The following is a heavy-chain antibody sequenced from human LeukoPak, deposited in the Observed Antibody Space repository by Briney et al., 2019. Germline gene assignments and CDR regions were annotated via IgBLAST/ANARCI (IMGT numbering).Heavy chain of an antibody. V-gene: IGHV1-18*01. CDR3: ARYEVWVRGVIDSPKYYYYYYMDV. Sequence: ASVKVSFKASGYTFTSYGISWVRQAPGQGLEWMGWISAYNGNTNYAQKLQGRVTMTTDITTSTAYMELRSLRSDATAMYYCARYEVWVRGVIDSPKYYYYYYMDVWGKGTTVTVSS. D-gene: IGHD3-10*01. CDR2: ISAYNGNT. J-gene: IGHJ6*03. CDR1: GYTFTSYG.